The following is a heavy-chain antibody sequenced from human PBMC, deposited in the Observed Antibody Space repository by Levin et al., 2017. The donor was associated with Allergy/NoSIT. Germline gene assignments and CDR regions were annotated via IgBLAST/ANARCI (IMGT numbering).Heavy chain of an antibody. D-gene: IGHD5-18*01. CDR3: ARGRTAMVVPAWFDP. J-gene: IGHJ5*02. V-gene: IGHV1-8*01. CDR2: MNPNSGNT. Sequence: ASVKVSCKASGYTFTSYDINWVRQATGQGLEWMGWMNPNSGNTGYAQKFQGRVTMTRNTSISTAYMELSSLRSEDTAVYYCARGRTAMVVPAWFDPWGQGTLVTVSS. CDR1: GYTFTSYD.